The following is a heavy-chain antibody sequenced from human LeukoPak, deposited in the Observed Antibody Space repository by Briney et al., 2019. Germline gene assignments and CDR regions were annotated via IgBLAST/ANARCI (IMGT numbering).Heavy chain of an antibody. CDR2: MNPNSGNT. CDR3: ARGRSSSGWYYFDY. CDR1: GYTFTSYD. Sequence: ASVKVSCKASGYTFTSYDINWVRQATGQGLEWMGWMNPNSGNTGYAQKFQGRVTMTRNTSISTAYMELSSLRSEDTAVYYCARGRSSSGWYYFDYWGQGTLVTVSS. J-gene: IGHJ4*02. D-gene: IGHD6-19*01. V-gene: IGHV1-8*01.